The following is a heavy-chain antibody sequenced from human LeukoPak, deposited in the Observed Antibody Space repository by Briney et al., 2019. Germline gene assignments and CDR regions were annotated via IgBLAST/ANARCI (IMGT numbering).Heavy chain of an antibody. D-gene: IGHD3-10*01. CDR2: ISYDGSNK. CDR3: ARAPFMVRGVPSAFDI. CDR1: GFTFNRYG. V-gene: IGHV3-30*03. J-gene: IGHJ3*02. Sequence: GGSLRLSCAASGFTFNRYGVHWVRQAPGKGLEWVAVISYDGSNKYYADSVKGRFTISRDKSKNTLYLQMNSLRAEDTAVYYCARAPFMVRGVPSAFDIWGQGTMVTVSS.